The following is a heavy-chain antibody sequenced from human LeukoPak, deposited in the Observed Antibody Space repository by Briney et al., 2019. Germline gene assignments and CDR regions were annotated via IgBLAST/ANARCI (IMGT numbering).Heavy chain of an antibody. Sequence: PSETLSLTCTVSGGSISSYYWSWIRQPPGKGLEWIGYIYYSGSTNYNPSLKSRVTISVDTSKNQFSLKLSSVTAADTAVYYCARASSRLRGLVSWGQGTLVTVSS. CDR1: GGSISSYY. D-gene: IGHD2-15*01. J-gene: IGHJ5*02. CDR3: ARASSRLRGLVS. V-gene: IGHV4-59*01. CDR2: IYYSGST.